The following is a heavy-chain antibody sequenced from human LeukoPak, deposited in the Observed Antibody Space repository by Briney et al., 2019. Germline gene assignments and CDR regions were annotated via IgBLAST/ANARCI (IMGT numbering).Heavy chain of an antibody. CDR3: ARTSATGATYFDY. V-gene: IGHV4-4*07. CDR2: IYSTGIT. Sequence: SETLSLTCTVSRGSMNNYYWSWIRQPAPKGLEWIGRIYSTGITHYNPTLKSRVTLSVDTSKSQFSLNLSSVTAADTAVYYCARTSATGATYFDYWGQGTLVTVSS. CDR1: RGSMNNYY. D-gene: IGHD1-26*01. J-gene: IGHJ4*02.